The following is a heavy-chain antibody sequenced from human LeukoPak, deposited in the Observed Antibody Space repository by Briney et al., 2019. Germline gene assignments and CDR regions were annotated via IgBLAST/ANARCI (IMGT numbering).Heavy chain of an antibody. CDR1: GGSIYSSTYY. V-gene: IGHV4-39*01. D-gene: IGHD6-13*01. Sequence: PSETLSLTCTVSGGSIYSSTYYWGWLRQPPGKGLEWIGTIYYTESSYYNPSFKSRVIIAIDTSKNQFSLKLSSVTAADTAVYYCVRHLGSASAWYESQHWGQGTLVTVSS. CDR2: IYYTESS. J-gene: IGHJ1*01. CDR3: VRHLGSASAWYESQH.